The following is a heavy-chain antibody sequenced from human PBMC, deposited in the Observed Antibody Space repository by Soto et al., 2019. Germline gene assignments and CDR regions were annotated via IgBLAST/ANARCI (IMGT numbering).Heavy chain of an antibody. CDR2: ISDDGSNK. Sequence: QVQLVESGGGVVQPGRSLRLSCAASGFTFSSYGMHWVRQAPGKGVEWVAGISDDGSNKYYADSVKGPFTISKDNSKNTLELQMNSLKAEDTAVYYCAKSWHEVGATTGGFDYWGQGTLVTVSS. J-gene: IGHJ4*02. CDR1: GFTFSSYG. D-gene: IGHD1-26*01. CDR3: AKSWHEVGATTGGFDY. V-gene: IGHV3-30*18.